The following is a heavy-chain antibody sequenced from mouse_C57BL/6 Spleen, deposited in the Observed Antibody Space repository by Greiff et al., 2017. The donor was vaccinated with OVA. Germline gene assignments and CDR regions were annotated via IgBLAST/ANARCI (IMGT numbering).Heavy chain of an antibody. CDR2: IYPSDSET. J-gene: IGHJ3*01. V-gene: IGHV1-61*01. D-gene: IGHD2-10*01. Sequence: VQLQQPGAELVRPGSSVKLSCKASGYTFTSYWMDWVKQRPGQGLEWIGNIYPSDSETHYNQKFKDKATLTVDKSSSTAYMQLSSLTSEDSAVDYCASLLSEEAWFAYWGQGTLVTVSA. CDR1: GYTFTSYW. CDR3: ASLLSEEAWFAY.